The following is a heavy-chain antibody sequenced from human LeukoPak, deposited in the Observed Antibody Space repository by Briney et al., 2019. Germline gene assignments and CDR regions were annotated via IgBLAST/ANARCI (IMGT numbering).Heavy chain of an antibody. CDR2: INPNSGGT. CDR1: GYTLTDYY. Sequence: ASVEVSCKASGYTLTDYYMHWVRQAPGQGLEWMGRINPNSGGTNYAQKFQGRVTMTRDTSISTVYMELSRLRSDDTAVYYCARVGYYESSGYYEYWGQGTLVTVSS. D-gene: IGHD3-22*01. J-gene: IGHJ4*02. V-gene: IGHV1-2*06. CDR3: ARVGYYESSGYYEY.